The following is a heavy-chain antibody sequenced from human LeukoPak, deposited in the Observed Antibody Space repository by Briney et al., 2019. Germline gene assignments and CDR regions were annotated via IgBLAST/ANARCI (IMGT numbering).Heavy chain of an antibody. D-gene: IGHD2-8*01. V-gene: IGHV4-34*01. CDR1: GGSFSGYY. CDR3: ARGYMVYASGDSWFDH. CDR2: INHSGST. J-gene: IGHJ5*02. Sequence: SETLSLTCAVYGGSFSGYYWSWIRQPPGKGLEWIGEINHSGSTNYNPSLKSQVTISVDTSKNQFSLKLSSVTAADTAVYYCARGYMVYASGDSWFDHWGQGTLVTVSS.